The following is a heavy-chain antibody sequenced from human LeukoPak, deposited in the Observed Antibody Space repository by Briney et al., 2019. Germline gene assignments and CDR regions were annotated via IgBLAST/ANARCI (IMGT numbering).Heavy chain of an antibody. J-gene: IGHJ4*02. CDR1: GGSISSYY. CDR2: LYTSGST. Sequence: PSETLSLTCTVSGGSISSYYWSWIRQPAGEGLEWIGRLYTSGSTNYNPSLKSRVTMSVDTSKNQFSLRLSSATAADTAMYYCARGASGYYYGWGQGILVTVSS. V-gene: IGHV4-4*07. CDR3: ARGASGYYYG. D-gene: IGHD3-22*01.